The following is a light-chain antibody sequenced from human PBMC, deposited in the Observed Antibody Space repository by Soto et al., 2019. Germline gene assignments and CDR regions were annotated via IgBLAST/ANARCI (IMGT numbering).Light chain of an antibody. CDR1: SGHSSYA. CDR3: KTWGTGIHVL. Sequence: QSVLTQSPSASASLGASVRLTCTLSSGHSSYAIAWHQQQPEKGPRYLITLNSDGSHRKGDGIPDRFSGSSSGAERYLTISSLQSEDEAEYYCKTWGTGIHVLFGGGTKLTVL. J-gene: IGLJ2*01. CDR2: LNSDGSH. V-gene: IGLV4-69*01.